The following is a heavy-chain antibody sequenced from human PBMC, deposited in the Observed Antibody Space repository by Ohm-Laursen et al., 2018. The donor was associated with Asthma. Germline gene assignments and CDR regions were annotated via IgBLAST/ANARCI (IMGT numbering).Heavy chain of an antibody. J-gene: IGHJ4*02. V-gene: IGHV3-30-3*01. CDR3: ARDVMEWYLPAFDF. D-gene: IGHD3-3*01. CDR1: GFTFRSYA. CDR2: GGSYYDGGLK. Sequence: RSLRLSCAASGFTFRSYAMHWVRQAPGKGPEWVAVGGSYYDGGLKYYADSVNGRFTVSRDDSKNTLYLQMNSLRPDDTAVYYCARDVMEWYLPAFDFWGQGTLVTVSS.